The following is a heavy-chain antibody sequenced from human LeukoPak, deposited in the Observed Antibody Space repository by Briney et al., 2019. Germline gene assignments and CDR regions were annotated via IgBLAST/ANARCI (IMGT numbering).Heavy chain of an antibody. Sequence: ASVKVSCKASGYTFTSYYIHWVRQAPGQGLEWMGIINPSDGSTSYAQNFQGRVTMTRDTSTSTLYMELSSLRSEDTAVYYCAAASGYSYGNGNFDYWGQGTLVTVSS. J-gene: IGHJ4*02. CDR1: GYTFTSYY. D-gene: IGHD5-18*01. V-gene: IGHV1-46*01. CDR3: AAASGYSYGNGNFDY. CDR2: INPSDGST.